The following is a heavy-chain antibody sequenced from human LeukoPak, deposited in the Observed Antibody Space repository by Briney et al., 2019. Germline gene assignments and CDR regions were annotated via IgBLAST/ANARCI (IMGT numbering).Heavy chain of an antibody. D-gene: IGHD5/OR15-5a*01. V-gene: IGHV3-21*01. Sequence: GGSLRLSCAAFGFTFSSYWMNWVRQAPGKGLEWVPSISSSSSYIYYADSVKGRFTISRDNAKNSLYLQMNSLRAEDTAVYYCARGYILSPFDYWGQGTLVTVSS. CDR3: ARGYILSPFDY. CDR1: GFTFSSYW. CDR2: ISSSSSYI. J-gene: IGHJ4*02.